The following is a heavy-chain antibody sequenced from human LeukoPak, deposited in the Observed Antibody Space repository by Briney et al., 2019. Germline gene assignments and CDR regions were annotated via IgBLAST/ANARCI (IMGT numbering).Heavy chain of an antibody. Sequence: SETLSLTCTVSGGSISSYYWSWIRQPPGKGLEWIGEINHSGSTNYNPSLKSRVTISVDTSKNQFSLKLSSVTAADTAVYYCARGRDTVLYYYGMDVWGQGTTVTVSS. V-gene: IGHV4-34*01. CDR1: GGSISSYY. CDR3: ARGRDTVLYYYGMDV. CDR2: INHSGST. D-gene: IGHD5-18*01. J-gene: IGHJ6*02.